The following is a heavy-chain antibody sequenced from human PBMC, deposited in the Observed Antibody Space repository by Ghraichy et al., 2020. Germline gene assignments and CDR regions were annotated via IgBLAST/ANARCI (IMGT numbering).Heavy chain of an antibody. V-gene: IGHV1-2*06. CDR2: INPNSGGT. Sequence: ASVKVSCKASGYTLTGYYMHWVRQAPGQGLEWMGRINPNSGGTNYAQKFQGRVTMTRDTSISTAYMELSRLRSDDTAVYYCARSTVVVTALPSVWGQGTLVTVSS. J-gene: IGHJ4*02. CDR1: GYTLTGYY. CDR3: ARSTVVVTALPSV. D-gene: IGHD2-21*02.